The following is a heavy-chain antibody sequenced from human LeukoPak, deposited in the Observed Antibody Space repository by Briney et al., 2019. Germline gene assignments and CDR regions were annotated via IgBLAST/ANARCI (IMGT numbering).Heavy chain of an antibody. J-gene: IGHJ3*02. D-gene: IGHD1-1*01. CDR3: ARNEITNDAFDI. CDR1: GFTFSNYA. Sequence: GSLRLSCAASGFTFSNYALHWVRQAPGKGLEWVAVISYDDTNKYYVDSVKGRFTISRDNSKNTLYLQMNSLRAEDTAVYYCARNEITNDAFDIWGQGTMVTVSS. V-gene: IGHV3-30*14. CDR2: ISYDDTNK.